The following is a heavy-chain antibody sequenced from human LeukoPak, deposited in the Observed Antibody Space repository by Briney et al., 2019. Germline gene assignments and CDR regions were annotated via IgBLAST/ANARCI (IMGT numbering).Heavy chain of an antibody. CDR2: INTNTGNP. CDR3: ARSLTYGDHPPFDY. V-gene: IGHV7-4-1*02. J-gene: IGHJ4*02. D-gene: IGHD4-17*01. Sequence: GASVKVSCKAYGYSFTGSAMNWVRQAPGQGLEWMGWINTNTGNPTYAQGFTGRFVFSLDTSVNTAYLQISSLKTEDTAVYYCARSLTYGDHPPFDYWGQGTLVTVSS. CDR1: GYSFTGSA.